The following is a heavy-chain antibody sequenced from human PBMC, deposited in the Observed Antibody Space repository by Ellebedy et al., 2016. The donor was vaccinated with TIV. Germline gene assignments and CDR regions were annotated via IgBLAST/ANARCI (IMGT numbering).Heavy chain of an antibody. J-gene: IGHJ2*01. CDR2: VSAIGSSA. CDR3: AKEPKVHAGPWYFDL. V-gene: IGHV3-23*01. CDR1: GFTFSSYG. D-gene: IGHD1-1*01. Sequence: GESLKISCVGSGFTFSSYGMNWVRQVPGKGLEWVAIVSAIGSSANYADSVRGRFSISRDNSKSTLYLQMNSPRAEDTAVYYCAKEPKVHAGPWYFDLWGRGTLVTVSS.